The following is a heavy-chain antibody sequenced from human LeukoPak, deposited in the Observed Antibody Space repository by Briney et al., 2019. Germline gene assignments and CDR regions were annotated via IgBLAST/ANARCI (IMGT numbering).Heavy chain of an antibody. D-gene: IGHD3-10*01. CDR1: GGSISSYY. CDR2: IYYSGST. Sequence: SETLSLTCTVSGGSISSYYWSWIRQPPGKGLEWIGYIYYSGSTNYNPSLKSRVTILVDTSKNQLSLKLSSVTAADTAVYYCARNKGRYGSGRVHFDPWGQGTLVTVSS. CDR3: ARNKGRYGSGRVHFDP. V-gene: IGHV4-59*08. J-gene: IGHJ5*02.